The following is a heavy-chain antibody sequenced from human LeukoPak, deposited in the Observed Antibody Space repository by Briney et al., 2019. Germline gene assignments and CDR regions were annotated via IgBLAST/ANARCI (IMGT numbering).Heavy chain of an antibody. J-gene: IGHJ6*03. CDR2: ISSSGSTI. D-gene: IGHD1-26*01. CDR1: GFTFSSYE. V-gene: IGHV3-48*03. CDR3: ARRVGASYSYYYYYMDV. Sequence: PGGSLRLSCAASGFTFSSYEMNWVRQAPGKGLEWVSYISSSGSTIYYADSVKGRFTISRDNAKNSLYLQMNSLRAEDTALYYCARRVGASYSYYYYYMDVWGKGTTVTVSS.